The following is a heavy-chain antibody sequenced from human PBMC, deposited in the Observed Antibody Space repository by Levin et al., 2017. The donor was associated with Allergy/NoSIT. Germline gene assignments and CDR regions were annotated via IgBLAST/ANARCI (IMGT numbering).Heavy chain of an antibody. J-gene: IGHJ5*02. CDR2: ILYSGSA. CDR1: GGSISGSTYY. Sequence: SETLSLTCTVSGGSISGSTYYWGWIRQPPGKGLEWIGAILYSGSASYNPSFSSRVTISVDTSKNHFSLKLSSVTAADTAIYYCARTPTPHGSTWYDRWFDPWGQGTLVTVSS. CDR3: ARTPTPHGSTWYDRWFDP. D-gene: IGHD6-13*01. V-gene: IGHV4-39*01.